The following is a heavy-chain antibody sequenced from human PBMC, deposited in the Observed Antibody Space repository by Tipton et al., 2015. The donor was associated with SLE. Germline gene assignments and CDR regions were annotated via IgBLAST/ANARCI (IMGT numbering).Heavy chain of an antibody. CDR2: INHSGST. Sequence: TLSLTCAVYGGSFSGYYWVWIRQPPGKGLEWIGEINHSGSTNSNPSLKSRVTISVDTSKNQFSLKLSSVTAADTAVYYCARDIAAAGTNYFDYWGQGTLVTVSS. CDR3: ARDIAAAGTNYFDY. CDR1: GGSFSGYY. V-gene: IGHV4-34*01. J-gene: IGHJ4*02. D-gene: IGHD6-13*01.